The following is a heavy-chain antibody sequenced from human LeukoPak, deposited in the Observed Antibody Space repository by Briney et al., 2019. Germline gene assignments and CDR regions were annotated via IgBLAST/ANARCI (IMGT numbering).Heavy chain of an antibody. J-gene: IGHJ4*02. V-gene: IGHV1-2*02. Sequence: GASVKVSCKASGYTFTGYYMHWVRQAPGQGLEWMGWINPNSGGTNYAQKFQGRVTMTRDTSISTAYMELSRLRSDDTAVYYCARESSVATPGVDYWGQGTLVTASS. CDR1: GYTFTGYY. D-gene: IGHD5-12*01. CDR2: INPNSGGT. CDR3: ARESSVATPGVDY.